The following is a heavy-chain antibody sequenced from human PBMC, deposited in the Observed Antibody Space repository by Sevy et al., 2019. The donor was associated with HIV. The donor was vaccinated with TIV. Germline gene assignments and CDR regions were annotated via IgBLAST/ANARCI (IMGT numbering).Heavy chain of an antibody. CDR3: ARDLFSGGNAVYGY. V-gene: IGHV3-21*01. Sequence: GGSLRLSCAASGFTFSSYAMNWVRQAPGKGLEWVSSINAISSNIYYADSVKGRFTISRDNPENSLYLQMNSVRAEDTAVYYCARDLFSGGNAVYGYWGQRTLVTASS. D-gene: IGHD2-15*01. J-gene: IGHJ4*02. CDR1: GFTFSSYA. CDR2: INAISSNI.